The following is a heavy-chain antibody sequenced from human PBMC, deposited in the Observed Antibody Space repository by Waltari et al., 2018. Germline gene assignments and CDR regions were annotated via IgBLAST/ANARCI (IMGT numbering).Heavy chain of an antibody. CDR1: GYTFNSYY. CDR2: INPSGGST. V-gene: IGHV1-46*02. J-gene: IGHJ4*02. Sequence: QVQLVQSGAEVKKPGASVKVSCKASGYTFNSYYMHWVRQAPGQGLEWRGIINPSGGSTSYAQKFQGRVTMTRDTSTSTVYMELSSLRSEDTAVYYCARKLSAAADFDYWGQGTLVTVSS. CDR3: ARKLSAAADFDY. D-gene: IGHD6-13*01.